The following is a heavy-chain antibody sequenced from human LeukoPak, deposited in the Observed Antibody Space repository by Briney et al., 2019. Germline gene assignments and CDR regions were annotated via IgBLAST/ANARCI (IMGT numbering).Heavy chain of an antibody. D-gene: IGHD6-6*01. Sequence: ASVKVSCKASGYTFTKYGISWVRQAPGQGLEWMGWISAYNGNTNYAQKLQGRATMTTDTSTSTVYMELRSLRSDDTAVYYCARDSAVGYSSSSWGFVDYWGQGTLVTVSS. CDR1: GYTFTKYG. CDR2: ISAYNGNT. CDR3: ARDSAVGYSSSSWGFVDY. J-gene: IGHJ4*02. V-gene: IGHV1-18*04.